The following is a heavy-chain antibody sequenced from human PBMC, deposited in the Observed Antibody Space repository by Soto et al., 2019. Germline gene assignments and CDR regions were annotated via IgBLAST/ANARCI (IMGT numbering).Heavy chain of an antibody. J-gene: IGHJ4*02. Sequence: GGSLRLSCAASGFTFSSYVMSWVRQAPGKGLEWVSAISGSGGSTYYADSVKGRFTISRDNSENTLYLQMNSLRAEDTAVYYCAKPSRYCSSTGCYYDYWGQGTLVTVSS. V-gene: IGHV3-23*01. CDR1: GFTFSSYV. D-gene: IGHD2-2*01. CDR3: AKPSRYCSSTGCYYDY. CDR2: ISGSGGST.